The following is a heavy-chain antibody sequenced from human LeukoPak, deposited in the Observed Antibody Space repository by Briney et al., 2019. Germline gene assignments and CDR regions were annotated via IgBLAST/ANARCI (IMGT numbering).Heavy chain of an antibody. CDR2: IYWDDK. J-gene: IGHJ3*02. V-gene: IGHV2-5*01. Sequence: ESGPTLVKPTQTLTLTCTFSGFSLSTSGVGVGWIRQPPGKALEWLALIYWDDKRYSPSLKSRLTITKDTSKNQVVLTMTNMDPVDTATYYCAHSGGYSGYDDAFDIWGQGTMVTVSS. CDR3: AHSGGYSGYDDAFDI. CDR1: GFSLSTSGVG. D-gene: IGHD5-12*01.